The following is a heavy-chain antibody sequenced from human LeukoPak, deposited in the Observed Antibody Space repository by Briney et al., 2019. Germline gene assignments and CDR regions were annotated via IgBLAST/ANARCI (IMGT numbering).Heavy chain of an antibody. D-gene: IGHD6-25*01. V-gene: IGHV4-34*01. CDR1: GGSFSGYY. CDR3: ARGHDSGQGSPYGMDV. Sequence: SETLSLTCAVYGGSFSGYYWSWIRQPPGKGLEWIGEINHSGSTNYNPSLKSRVTISVDTSKNQFSLKLSSVTAADTAVYYCARGHDSGQGSPYGMDVWGQGTTVTVSS. CDR2: INHSGST. J-gene: IGHJ6*02.